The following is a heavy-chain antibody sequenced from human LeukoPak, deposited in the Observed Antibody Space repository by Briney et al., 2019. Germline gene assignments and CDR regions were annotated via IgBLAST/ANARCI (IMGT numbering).Heavy chain of an antibody. CDR2: ISGSGGST. J-gene: IGHJ4*02. CDR3: AKLIAVAGTGFDY. V-gene: IGHV3-23*01. CDR1: GFTFSSYA. D-gene: IGHD6-19*01. Sequence: GGSLRLSCAASGFTFSSYAMSWVRHAPGKGREWVSAISGSGGSTYYADSVKGRFTISRDNSKNTLYLQMNSLRAEDTAVYYCAKLIAVAGTGFDYWGQGTLVTVSS.